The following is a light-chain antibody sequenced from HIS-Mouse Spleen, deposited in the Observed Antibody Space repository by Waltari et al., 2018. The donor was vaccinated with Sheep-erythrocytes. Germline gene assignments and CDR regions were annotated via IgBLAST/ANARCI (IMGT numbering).Light chain of an antibody. CDR1: SSDVGGYHY. CDR2: EVS. J-gene: IGLJ3*02. V-gene: IGLV2-8*01. Sequence: QSALTQPPSASGSPGHSVPIPCTGTSSDVGGYHYVSWYQQHPGKAPKHMIYEVSKRPSGVPDRFSGSKSGNTASLTVSGLQAEDEADYYCSSYAGSNNWVFGGGTKL. CDR3: SSYAGSNNWV.